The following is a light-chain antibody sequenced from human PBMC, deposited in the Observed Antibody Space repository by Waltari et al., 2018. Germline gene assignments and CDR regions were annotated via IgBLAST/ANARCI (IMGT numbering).Light chain of an antibody. CDR1: DLPKTS. J-gene: IGLJ1*01. CDR3: YSTDSSGNYGV. V-gene: IGLV3-10*01. CDR2: ADS. Sequence: SYELTQPPSVSVSPGQTARITCPGTDLPKTSAFWYQKKSGQAPLLVINADSKRPSGIPERFSGSSSGTMATLIISGAQVEDEADYYCYSTDSSGNYGVFGTGTKVSVL.